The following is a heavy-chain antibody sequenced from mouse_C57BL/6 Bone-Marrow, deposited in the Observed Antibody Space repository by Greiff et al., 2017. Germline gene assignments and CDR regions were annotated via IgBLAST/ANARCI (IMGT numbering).Heavy chain of an antibody. CDR3: TPSSHAMDY. J-gene: IGHJ4*01. CDR2: IDPENGDT. CDR1: GFNIKDDY. V-gene: IGHV14-4*01. D-gene: IGHD1-1*01. Sequence: EVQLVESGAELVRPGASVKLSCTASGFNIKDDYMHWVKQRPEQGLEWIGWIDPENGDTEYASKFQGKATITADTSSNTAYLQLSSLTSEDTAVYYCTPSSHAMDYWGQGTSVTVSS.